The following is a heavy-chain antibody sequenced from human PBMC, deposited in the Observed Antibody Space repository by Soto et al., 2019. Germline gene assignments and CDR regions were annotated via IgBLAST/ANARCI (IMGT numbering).Heavy chain of an antibody. J-gene: IGHJ6*02. CDR2: IIPILGIA. CDR3: ARGRRDGYNYYYYYVMDV. Sequence: QVQLVQSGAEVKKPGSSVKVSCKASGGTFSSYTISWVRQAPGQGLEWMGRIIPILGIANYAQKFQGRVTITADKSTSTAYMELSSLRSEDTAVYYCARGRRDGYNYYYYYVMDVWGQGTTVTVSS. CDR1: GGTFSSYT. V-gene: IGHV1-69*02. D-gene: IGHD5-12*01.